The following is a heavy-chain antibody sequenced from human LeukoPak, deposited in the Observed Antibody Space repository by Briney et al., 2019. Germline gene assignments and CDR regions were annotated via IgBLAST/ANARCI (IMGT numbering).Heavy chain of an antibody. Sequence: QPGGSLRLSCAASGFTFSSYWMSWVRQAPGKGLEWVANIKQDETEKHYADSVKGRFTISRDNAQNSLYLQMNSLRAEDTAVYFCARNRQWLLADYWGQGTVVTVSS. CDR2: IKQDETEK. CDR1: GFTFSSYW. J-gene: IGHJ4*02. V-gene: IGHV3-7*04. D-gene: IGHD3-22*01. CDR3: ARNRQWLLADY.